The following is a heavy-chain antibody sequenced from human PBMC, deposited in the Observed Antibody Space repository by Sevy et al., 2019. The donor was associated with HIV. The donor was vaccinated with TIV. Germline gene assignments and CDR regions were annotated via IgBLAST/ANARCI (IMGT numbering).Heavy chain of an antibody. CDR2: ISGRGGST. D-gene: IGHD6-13*01. CDR1: EFTFSSYA. V-gene: IGHV3-23*01. Sequence: GGSLRLSCAASEFTFSSYAMSWVRQAPGKGLEWVSAISGRGGSTYYADSVKGRFTISRDNSKNTLYLQMNSLRAEDTALYYCAKELFGAAAAFYWYFDLWGRVTLVTVSS. J-gene: IGHJ2*01. CDR3: AKELFGAAAAFYWYFDL.